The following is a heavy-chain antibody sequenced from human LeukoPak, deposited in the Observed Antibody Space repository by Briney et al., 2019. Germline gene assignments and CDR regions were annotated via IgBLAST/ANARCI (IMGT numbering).Heavy chain of an antibody. Sequence: SETLSLTCAVYGGSFSGYYWSWIRQPPGKGLEWIGEINHSGSTNYNPSLKSRVTISVDTSKNQFSLKLSSVTAADTAVYYCARGCAVTAQGCWGQGTLVTVSS. CDR2: INHSGST. J-gene: IGHJ4*02. D-gene: IGHD2-21*02. V-gene: IGHV4-34*01. CDR3: ARGCAVTAQGC. CDR1: GGSFSGYY.